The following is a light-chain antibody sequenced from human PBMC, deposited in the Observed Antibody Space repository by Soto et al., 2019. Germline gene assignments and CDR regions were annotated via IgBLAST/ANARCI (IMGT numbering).Light chain of an antibody. CDR1: QSVSSY. Sequence: EIVLTQSPATLSLSPGERATLSCRASQSVSSYLAWYQQKPGQAPRLLIYDASHRATGIPARFSGSGSGTDFTLTISRREPEDFAVYYCQQRSNCPITVGQGTRLEIK. J-gene: IGKJ5*01. CDR2: DAS. V-gene: IGKV3-11*01. CDR3: QQRSNCPIT.